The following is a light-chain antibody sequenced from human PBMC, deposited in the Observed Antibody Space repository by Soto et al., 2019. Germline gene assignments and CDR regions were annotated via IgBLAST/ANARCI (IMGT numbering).Light chain of an antibody. Sequence: EIVMTQSPATLSVSPGERVTLSCMASESVSSNLAWYQQKPGQAPRLLIYGASTRATGIPARFSGSGSGTEFTLTISGLQSEDSAVYYCHHYNNWPRTFGRGTKVEIK. CDR1: ESVSSN. CDR2: GAS. V-gene: IGKV3-15*01. J-gene: IGKJ1*01. CDR3: HHYNNWPRT.